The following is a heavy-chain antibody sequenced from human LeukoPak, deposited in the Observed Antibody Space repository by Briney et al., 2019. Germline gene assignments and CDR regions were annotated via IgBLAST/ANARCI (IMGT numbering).Heavy chain of an antibody. J-gene: IGHJ4*02. V-gene: IGHV3-30*02. D-gene: IGHD6-13*01. Sequence: PGGSLRLSCAASGFTFSSYGMHWVRQAPGKGLEWVAFIRYDGSNKYYADSVKGRFTISGDNSKNTLYLQMNSLRAEDTAVYYCAKVGGIAAAGTPNWGQGTLVTVSS. CDR2: IRYDGSNK. CDR1: GFTFSSYG. CDR3: AKVGGIAAAGTPN.